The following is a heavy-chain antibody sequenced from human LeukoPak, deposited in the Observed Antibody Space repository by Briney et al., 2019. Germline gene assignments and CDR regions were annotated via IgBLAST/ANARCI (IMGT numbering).Heavy chain of an antibody. J-gene: IGHJ4*02. CDR3: ARDSTSDSLGY. CDR2: ISSSSSYI. CDR1: GFTFSSYS. V-gene: IGHV3-21*01. D-gene: IGHD2-21*01. Sequence: GGSLRLSCAASGFTFSSYSMNWVRQAPGKGLEWVSSISSSSSYIYYADSVKGRFTISRDNAENSLYLQMNSLRVEDTAVYYCARDSTSDSLGYWGQGTLVIVSS.